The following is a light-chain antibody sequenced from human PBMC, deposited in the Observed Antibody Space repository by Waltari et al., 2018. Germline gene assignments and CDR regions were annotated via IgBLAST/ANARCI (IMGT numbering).Light chain of an antibody. CDR2: GVS. Sequence: QSALTQPPSASGSPGQSVTIPCTGTSTDVGAYAYVTWYQQDPGKAPKLLIYGVSKWPSGVPDRFSGSKSGNTASLTVSGLQAEDEADYYCSSYGGNTYHLIFGGGTKLTVL. CDR1: STDVGAYAY. V-gene: IGLV2-8*01. CDR3: SSYGGNTYHLI. J-gene: IGLJ2*01.